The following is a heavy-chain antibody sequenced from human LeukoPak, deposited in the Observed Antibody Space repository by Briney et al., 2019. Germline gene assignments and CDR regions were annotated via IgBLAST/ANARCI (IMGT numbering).Heavy chain of an antibody. D-gene: IGHD2-2*01. V-gene: IGHV3-23*01. J-gene: IGHJ6*03. Sequence: GGSLRLSCAASGFTFSSYAMSWVRQAPGKGLEWVSAISGSGGSTYYAESVKGRFTISRDNSKNTLYLQMNSLRAEDTAVYYCAKVVGGHCSSTSCSYYYYMDVWGKGTTVTVSS. CDR1: GFTFSSYA. CDR3: AKVVGGHCSSTSCSYYYYMDV. CDR2: ISGSGGST.